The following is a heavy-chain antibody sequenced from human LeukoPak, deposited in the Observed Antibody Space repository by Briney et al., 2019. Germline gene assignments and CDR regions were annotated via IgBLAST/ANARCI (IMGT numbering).Heavy chain of an antibody. Sequence: GGSLRLSCAASGFTFSSYALSWVRQAPGKGLEWVSGISVSGGYTYYADSVKGRFTISRDNSKNTLYLQMNSLRVDDTAVYYCARDISYCSSTSCYRGFVDYWGQGTLVTVSS. CDR3: ARDISYCSSTSCYRGFVDY. CDR1: GFTFSSYA. D-gene: IGHD2-2*01. V-gene: IGHV3-23*01. J-gene: IGHJ4*02. CDR2: ISVSGGYT.